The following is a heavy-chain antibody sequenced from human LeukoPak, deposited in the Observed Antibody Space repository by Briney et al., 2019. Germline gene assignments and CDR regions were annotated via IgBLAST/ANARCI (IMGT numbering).Heavy chain of an antibody. V-gene: IGHV3-30*04. CDR2: ISFDGKNK. CDR3: AKDLGIAAAGTGY. J-gene: IGHJ4*02. D-gene: IGHD6-13*01. CDR1: GFFCSSHG. Sequence: GGSLRLSCATSGFFCSSHGLHWVRQAPGQGLEWLAVISFDGKNKFYADSVKGRFTISRDNPRNTLYLQMNSLRAEDTAVYYCAKDLGIAAAGTGYWGQGTLVTVSS.